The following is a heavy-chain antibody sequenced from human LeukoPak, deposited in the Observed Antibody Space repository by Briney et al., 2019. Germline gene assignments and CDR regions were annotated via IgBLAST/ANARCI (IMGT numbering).Heavy chain of an antibody. CDR3: AKGGTGIKWAWFDP. CDR2: IYFTGGT. Sequence: SETLSLTCTVSGGSISSGGHYWSWIRQHPGKGLEWIGYIYFTGGTYYNPSLKSRVSISVDTSQNQFSLRLSSVTAADTAVYYRAKGGTGIKWAWFDPWGQGTLVTVSS. J-gene: IGHJ5*02. V-gene: IGHV4-31*03. D-gene: IGHD1-1*01. CDR1: GGSISSGGHY.